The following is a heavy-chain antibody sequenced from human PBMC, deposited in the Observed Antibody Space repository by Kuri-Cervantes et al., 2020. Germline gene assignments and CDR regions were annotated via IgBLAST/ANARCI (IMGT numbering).Heavy chain of an antibody. CDR3: AKDHGLRFLEWLPCY. CDR2: ISYDGSNK. CDR1: GFTFSSYG. V-gene: IGHV3-30*18. J-gene: IGHJ4*02. Sequence: GGSLRLSCAASGFTFSSYGMHWVRQAPGKGLEWVAVISYDGSNKYYADSVKGRFTISRDNSKNTLYLQMNSLRAEDTAVYYCAKDHGLRFLEWLPCYWGQGTLVTVSS. D-gene: IGHD3-3*01.